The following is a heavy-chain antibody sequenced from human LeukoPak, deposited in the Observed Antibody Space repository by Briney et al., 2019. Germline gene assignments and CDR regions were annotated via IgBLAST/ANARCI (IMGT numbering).Heavy chain of an antibody. D-gene: IGHD2-21*02. V-gene: IGHV5-51*01. CDR2: IYPGDCDT. Sequence: GEPLNTSCKGSGYSFTSYWIGGGRQMPGKGLEGMWIIYPGDCDTRYSPAFQGQVTISADEAISPASLQWSSLKASDTAMYYCARSYCGGACGFDYWGEGTLVTVPS. J-gene: IGHJ4*02. CDR1: GYSFTSYW. CDR3: ARSYCGGACGFDY.